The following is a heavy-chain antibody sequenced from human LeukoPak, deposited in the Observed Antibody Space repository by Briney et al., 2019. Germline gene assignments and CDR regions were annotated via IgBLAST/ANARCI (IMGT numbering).Heavy chain of an antibody. CDR2: INPSGGST. J-gene: IGHJ5*02. V-gene: IGHV1-46*01. Sequence: GASVKVSCKASGYTFTSYYMHWVRQAPGQGLEWMGIINPSGGSTSYAQKFQGRVTMTRDTSISTAYMELSRLRSDDTAVYYCARGGVFGVVLNWFDPWGQGTLVTVSS. D-gene: IGHD3-3*01. CDR3: ARGGVFGVVLNWFDP. CDR1: GYTFTSYY.